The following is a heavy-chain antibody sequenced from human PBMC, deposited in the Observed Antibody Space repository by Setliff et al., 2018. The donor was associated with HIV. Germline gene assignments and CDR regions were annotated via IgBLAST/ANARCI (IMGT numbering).Heavy chain of an antibody. J-gene: IGHJ4*02. CDR3: ARGRGSSSSWPIDY. D-gene: IGHD6-13*01. Sequence: PSETLSLTCTVPGGSIRSYYWSWIRQPPGKGLEWIGYIYNTGSTYHSPSLESRVTISIDTSKNQFSLKLSSVTAADTAVYFCARGRGSSSSWPIDYWGQGTLVTVSS. CDR1: GGSIRSYY. CDR2: IYNTGST. V-gene: IGHV4-59*06.